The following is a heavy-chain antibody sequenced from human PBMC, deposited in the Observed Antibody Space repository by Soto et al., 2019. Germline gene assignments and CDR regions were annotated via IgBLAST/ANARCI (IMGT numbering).Heavy chain of an antibody. CDR2: IYYSGNA. J-gene: IGHJ4*02. CDR3: ARGSAVTTVRGTFFDS. D-gene: IGHD4-17*01. Sequence: QVQLQESGPGLVKPSQTLSLTCTVSGDSISSGDYFWTWIRQPPGMDLEWLGYIYYSGNAYYSPSLKSRLTISIDTSKNQFSLQLSSVTAADAALFYCARGSAVTTVRGTFFDSWGPGSLVTVSS. CDR1: GDSISSGDYF. V-gene: IGHV4-30-4*01.